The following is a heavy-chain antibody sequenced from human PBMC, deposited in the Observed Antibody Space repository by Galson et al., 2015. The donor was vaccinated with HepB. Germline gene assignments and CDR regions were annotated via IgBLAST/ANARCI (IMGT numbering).Heavy chain of an antibody. CDR3: ARDGGDGYNKGAFDI. D-gene: IGHD5-24*01. Sequence: SVKVSCKASGYTFTSYYMHWVRQAPGQGLEWMGIINPSGGSTSYAQKFQGRVTMTRDTSTSTVYMELSSLRSEDTAVYYCARDGGDGYNKGAFDIWGQGTMVTVSS. V-gene: IGHV1-46*01. CDR1: GYTFTSYY. CDR2: INPSGGST. J-gene: IGHJ3*02.